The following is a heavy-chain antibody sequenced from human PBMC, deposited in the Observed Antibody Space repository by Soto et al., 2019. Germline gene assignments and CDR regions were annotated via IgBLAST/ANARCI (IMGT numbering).Heavy chain of an antibody. J-gene: IGHJ4*02. CDR1: GHTFSRYC. V-gene: IGHV1-18*01. CDR2: ISAYNGNR. D-gene: IGHD3-3*01. CDR3: ARGGSGYFDY. Sequence: GPVKVSRKGSGHTFSRYCFSWVRQAPGQGLEWMGWISAYNGNRNYAQKFQGRVTMTTDTSTTTAYMELSSLRSDDTAVYYCARGGSGYFDYWGQGTPVTVSS.